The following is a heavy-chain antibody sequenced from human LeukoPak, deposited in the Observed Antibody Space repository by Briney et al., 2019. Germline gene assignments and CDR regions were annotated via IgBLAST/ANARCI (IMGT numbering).Heavy chain of an antibody. J-gene: IGHJ3*02. D-gene: IGHD3-22*01. CDR3: AKDLTDYYDSSGYYYGSHAFDI. CDR2: ISWNSGSI. Sequence: GGSLRLSCAASGFTFDDYAMHWVRQAPGKGLEGVSGISWNSGSIGYADSVKGRFTISRDNAKNSLYLQMNSLRAEDTALYYCAKDLTDYYDSSGYYYGSHAFDIWGQGTMVTVSS. CDR1: GFTFDDYA. V-gene: IGHV3-9*01.